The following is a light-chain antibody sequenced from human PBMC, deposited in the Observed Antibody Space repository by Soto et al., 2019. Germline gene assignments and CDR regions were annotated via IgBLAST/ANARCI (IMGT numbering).Light chain of an antibody. CDR1: VIGSIS. J-gene: IGLJ2*01. CDR3: QVWDSSSDHVI. V-gene: IGLV3-21*02. Sequence: SYELTQPPSVSVAPGQTASITCGGNVIGSISVHWYQQKPGQAPVLVVFDDSDRPSGIPERFSGSNSRTTATLTISRVEAGDEADYYCQVWDSSSDHVIFGGGTKLTVL. CDR2: DDS.